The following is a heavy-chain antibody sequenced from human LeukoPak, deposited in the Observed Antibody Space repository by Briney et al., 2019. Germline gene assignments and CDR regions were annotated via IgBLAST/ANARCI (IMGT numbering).Heavy chain of an antibody. CDR3: ARETIAAAGDWFDH. CDR2: IYSGGST. V-gene: IGHV3-66*02. J-gene: IGHJ5*02. CDR1: GFTVSSNY. Sequence: GGSLRLSCAASGFTVSSNYMSWVRQAPGKGLEWVSVIYSGGSTYYADSAKSRFTTSRDNSKNTLYLQMKSLRAEDTAVYYCARETIAAAGDWFDHWGQGTLVTVSS. D-gene: IGHD6-13*01.